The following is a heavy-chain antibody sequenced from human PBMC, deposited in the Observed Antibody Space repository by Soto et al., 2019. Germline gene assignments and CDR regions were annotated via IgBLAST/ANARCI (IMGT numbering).Heavy chain of an antibody. D-gene: IGHD3-16*02. J-gene: IGHJ4*02. CDR2: ISSSSSYI. CDR1: GFTFSTYS. Sequence: VQLVESGGGLVKPGGSLRLSCAASGFTFSTYSMNWVRQAPGKGLEWVSSISSSSSYIFYADSVKGRFTISRDNAKNSLYLQMNSLRAEDTAVYDCATSGGGSYRLSPDYWGQGTLVTVSS. CDR3: ATSGGGSYRLSPDY. V-gene: IGHV3-21*01.